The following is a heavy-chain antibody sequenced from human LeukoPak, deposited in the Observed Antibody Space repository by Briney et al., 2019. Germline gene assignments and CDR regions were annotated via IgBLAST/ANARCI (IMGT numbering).Heavy chain of an antibody. CDR3: ARAANYDYTWGSYREKFDY. V-gene: IGHV1-18*01. Sequence: ASVKVSCKASGYTFTSYGISWMRQAPGQGLEWMGWIGAYSGNRHYAQKLQGRVTMTTDTSTSTAYMELRSLRSDDTAVYYYARAANYDYTWGSYREKFDYWGQGTLVTVSS. J-gene: IGHJ4*02. D-gene: IGHD3-16*02. CDR2: IGAYSGNR. CDR1: GYTFTSYG.